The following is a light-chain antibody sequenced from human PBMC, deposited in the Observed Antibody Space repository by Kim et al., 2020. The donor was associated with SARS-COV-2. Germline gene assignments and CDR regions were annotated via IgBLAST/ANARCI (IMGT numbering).Light chain of an antibody. Sequence: ENVLTQSPGTLSLSPGERATLSCRASQSLDSIDLAWYQHKPGQAPRLLIHGASNRATGIPDRFSGSGSGTDFTLTISRMEPEDSAIYYCQQYGATFGGGTKVDIK. CDR3: QQYGAT. J-gene: IGKJ4*01. CDR1: QSLDSID. V-gene: IGKV3-20*01. CDR2: GAS.